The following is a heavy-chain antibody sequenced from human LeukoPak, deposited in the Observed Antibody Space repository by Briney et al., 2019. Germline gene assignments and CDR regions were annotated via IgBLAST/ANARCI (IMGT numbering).Heavy chain of an antibody. J-gene: IGHJ6*04. D-gene: IGHD3-10*02. V-gene: IGHV3-23*01. CDR1: GFTFSSYA. CDR3: AELGITMIGGV. Sequence: PGGSLRFSCAASGFTFSSYAMSWVPQAPGKGLEWVSAISGSGGSTYYADSVKGRFTFSRDNAKNSLYLQMNSLRAEDTAVYYCAELGITMIGGVWGKGTTVTISS. CDR2: ISGSGGST.